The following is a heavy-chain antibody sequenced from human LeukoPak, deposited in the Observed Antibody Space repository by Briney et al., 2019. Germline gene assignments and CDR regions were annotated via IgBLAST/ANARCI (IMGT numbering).Heavy chain of an antibody. V-gene: IGHV4-59*12. Sequence: SETLSLTCTVSGGSITTYYWSWIRQPPGKGLEWIGYVYYSGSTNHNPSLRSRVTISIDTSKNQFSLKLTSVTAADTAVYYCARLLVGATGDCWFDPWGQGTLVTVSS. J-gene: IGHJ5*02. D-gene: IGHD1-26*01. CDR1: GGSITTYY. CDR2: VYYSGST. CDR3: ARLLVGATGDCWFDP.